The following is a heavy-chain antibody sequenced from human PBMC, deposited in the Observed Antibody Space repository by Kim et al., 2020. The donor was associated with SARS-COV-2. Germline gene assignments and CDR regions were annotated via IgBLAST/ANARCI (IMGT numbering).Heavy chain of an antibody. D-gene: IGHD4-17*01. J-gene: IGHJ4*02. Sequence: SETLSLTCTVSGGSVSSGGYYWTWIRQHPGKGLEWIGYIYYSGRAYYNLSLKSRVTISVDTSKNQFSLKLSSVTAADTAVYFCVRANGDPSTLESFYFDYWGQGTLVTVSS. CDR2: IYYSGRA. CDR1: GGSVSSGGYY. CDR3: VRANGDPSTLESFYFDY. V-gene: IGHV4-31*03.